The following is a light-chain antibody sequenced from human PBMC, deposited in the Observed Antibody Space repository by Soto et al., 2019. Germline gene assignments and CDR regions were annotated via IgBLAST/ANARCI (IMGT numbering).Light chain of an antibody. CDR3: QQYDNLPLT. Sequence: DIQMTQSPSSLSASVGDRVTITCQASQDISNYLNWYQQKPGKAPKLLIYDASNLETGVPSRFSGSGSGTDFTFTISSMQHEDIATYYCQQYDNLPLTFGGWPKGDIK. J-gene: IGKJ4*01. CDR2: DAS. V-gene: IGKV1-33*01. CDR1: QDISNY.